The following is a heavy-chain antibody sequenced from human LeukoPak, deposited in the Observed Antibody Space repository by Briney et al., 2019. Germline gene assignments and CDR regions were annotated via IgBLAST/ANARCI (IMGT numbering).Heavy chain of an antibody. CDR2: ISTYDGKT. Sequence: GASVKVSCKASGYTFSIYGITWVRQAPGQGLEWMGWISTYDGKTNYAQKLQGRVTMTTDTSTSTGYMELRSLRSDDTAVYYCARDCXSTSCFDYWGQGTLVTVSS. D-gene: IGHD2-2*01. CDR3: ARDCXSTSCFDY. CDR1: GYTFSIYG. V-gene: IGHV1-18*01. J-gene: IGHJ4*01.